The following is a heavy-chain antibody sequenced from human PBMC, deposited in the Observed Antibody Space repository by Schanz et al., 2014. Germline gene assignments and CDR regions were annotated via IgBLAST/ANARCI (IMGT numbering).Heavy chain of an antibody. J-gene: IGHJ6*02. CDR1: GFTFGSYA. CDR3: AKDIAPLAARPGYGMDV. V-gene: IGHV3-23*01. CDR2: IRTSASDT. Sequence: EVRLLESGGGLVQPGGSLRLSCVGSGFTFGSYAMNWVRQAPGKGLEWVSTIRTSASDTFYADSVKGRFSISRDNSKNTLYLQMDSLRAEDTAVYYCAKDIAPLAARPGYGMDVWGQGTTVTVSS. D-gene: IGHD6-13*01.